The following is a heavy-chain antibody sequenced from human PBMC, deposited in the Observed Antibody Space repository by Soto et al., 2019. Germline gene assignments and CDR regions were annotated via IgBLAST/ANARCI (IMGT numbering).Heavy chain of an antibody. D-gene: IGHD2-21*02. J-gene: IGHJ5*02. CDR3: ARDRGYGHIVVVTAIPNWFDP. V-gene: IGHV1-69*13. CDR2: IIPIFGTA. CDR1: GGTFSSYA. Sequence: GASVKVSCKASGGTFSSYAISWVRQAPGQGLEWMGGIIPIFGTANYAQKFQGRVTITADESTSTAYMELSSLRSEDTAVYYCARDRGYGHIVVVTAIPNWFDPWGQGTLVTVSS.